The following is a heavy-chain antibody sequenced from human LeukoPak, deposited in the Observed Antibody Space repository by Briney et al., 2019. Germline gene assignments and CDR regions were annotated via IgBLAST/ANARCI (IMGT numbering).Heavy chain of an antibody. J-gene: IGHJ3*02. D-gene: IGHD6-19*01. CDR1: GFTFSSYA. CDR3: ARGGGAGRGYSSGWDAFDI. Sequence: GGSLRLSCAASGFTFSSYAMHWVRQAPGKGLEWVAVISYDGSNKCYADSVKGRFTISRDNSKNTLYLQMNSLRAEDTAVYYCARGGGAGRGYSSGWDAFDIWGQGTMVTVSS. V-gene: IGHV3-30-3*01. CDR2: ISYDGSNK.